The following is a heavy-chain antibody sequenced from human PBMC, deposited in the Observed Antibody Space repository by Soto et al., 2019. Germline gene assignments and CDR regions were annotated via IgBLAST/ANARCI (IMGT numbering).Heavy chain of an antibody. CDR3: ASTPYGSGSYYAPPNWFDP. J-gene: IGHJ5*02. Sequence: QVQLQESGPGLVKPSQTLSLTCTVSGGSISSVTYYWTWIRQHPGKGLEWIGYIYFSGSTYYNPSLKSRVTISVDTSKNQFSLKLSSVTAADTPVYYCASTPYGSGSYYAPPNWFDPWGQGTLVTVSS. CDR2: IYFSGST. V-gene: IGHV4-31*03. CDR1: GGSISSVTYY. D-gene: IGHD3-10*01.